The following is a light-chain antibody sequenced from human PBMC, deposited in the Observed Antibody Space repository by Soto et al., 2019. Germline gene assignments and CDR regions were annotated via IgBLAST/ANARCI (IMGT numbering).Light chain of an antibody. CDR1: QSVSSSF. CDR2: GAS. V-gene: IGKV3-20*01. CDR3: QQYGSSPYT. J-gene: IGKJ2*01. Sequence: EIVMTQSPGTLSLSPGERATLSCRASQSVSSSFLSWYQQTPGPAPRLLIYGASSRATGIPDRFSGSGAGTVFTLTISRLDPEDFAVYYCQQYGSSPYTFGQGTKLEIK.